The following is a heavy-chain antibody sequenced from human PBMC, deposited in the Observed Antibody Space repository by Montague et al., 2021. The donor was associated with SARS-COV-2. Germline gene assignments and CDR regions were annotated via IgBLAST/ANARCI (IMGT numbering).Heavy chain of an antibody. J-gene: IGHJ4*02. CDR2: ISYDGSNK. Sequence: SLRLSCAASGFTFSSYAMHWVRQAPGKGLEWVAVISYDGSNKYYADSVKGRFTISRDNSKNTLYLQMNSLRAEDTAVYYCARDNYDYVWGSYRYDYWGQGTLVTVSS. V-gene: IGHV3-30*04. D-gene: IGHD3-16*02. CDR1: GFTFSSYA. CDR3: ARDNYDYVWGSYRYDY.